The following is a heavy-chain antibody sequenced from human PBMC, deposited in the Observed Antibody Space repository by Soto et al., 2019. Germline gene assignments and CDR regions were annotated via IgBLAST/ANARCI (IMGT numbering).Heavy chain of an antibody. D-gene: IGHD3-3*01. CDR3: ARETVLRFLEWLSSVTYGMDV. CDR1: GYTFTSYY. V-gene: IGHV1-46*01. CDR2: INPSGGST. J-gene: IGHJ6*02. Sequence: ASVKVSCKASGYTFTSYYMHWVRQAPGQGLEWMGIINPSGGSTSYAQKFQGRVTMTRDTSTSTVYMELSSLRSEDTAVYYCARETVLRFLEWLSSVTYGMDVWGQGTTVTVSS.